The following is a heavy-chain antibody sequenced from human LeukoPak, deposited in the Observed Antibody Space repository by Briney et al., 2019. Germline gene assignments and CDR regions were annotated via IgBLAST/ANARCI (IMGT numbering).Heavy chain of an antibody. V-gene: IGHV4-39*01. CDR1: GFTFSSYA. CDR2: IYYSGST. J-gene: IGHJ5*02. CDR3: ARGTVLRFLEWLNWFDP. Sequence: PGGSLRLSCAASGFTFSSYAMSWVRQPPGKGLEWIGSIYYSGSTYYNPSLKSRVTISVDTSKNQFSLKLSSVTAADTAVYYCARGTVLRFLEWLNWFDPWGQGTLVTVSS. D-gene: IGHD3-3*01.